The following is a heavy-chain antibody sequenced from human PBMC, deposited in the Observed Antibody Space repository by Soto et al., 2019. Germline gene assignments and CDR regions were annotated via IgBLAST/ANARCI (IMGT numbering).Heavy chain of an antibody. CDR2: INHSGST. V-gene: IGHV4-34*01. Sequence: SETLSLTCAVYGGSFSGYYWSWIRQPPGKGQEWIGEINHSGSTNYNPSLKSRVTISVDTSKNQFSLKLSSVTAADTAVYYCARGPYDYVWGSYRSNWFDPWGQGTLVTVSS. D-gene: IGHD3-16*02. CDR3: ARGPYDYVWGSYRSNWFDP. J-gene: IGHJ5*02. CDR1: GGSFSGYY.